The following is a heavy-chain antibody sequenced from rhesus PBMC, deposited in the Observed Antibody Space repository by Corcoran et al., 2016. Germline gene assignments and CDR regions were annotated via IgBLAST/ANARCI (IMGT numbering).Heavy chain of an antibody. CDR3: ARGGRDTRMITVTIRGNYYFDY. J-gene: IGHJ4*01. CDR2: ISGSGGST. CDR1: GGSISSHY. D-gene: IGHD3-9*01. Sequence: QLQLQESGPGLVKPSETLSLTCAVSGGSISSHYWSWIRPPPGKGLEWIGRISGSGGSTDYNPALKSRVTISTDTSKNQFSLKLSSVTAADTAVYYCARGGRDTRMITVTIRGNYYFDYWGQGVLVTVSS. V-gene: IGHV4-173*01.